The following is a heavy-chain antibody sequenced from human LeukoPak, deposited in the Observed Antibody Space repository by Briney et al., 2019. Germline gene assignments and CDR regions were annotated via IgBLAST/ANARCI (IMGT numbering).Heavy chain of an antibody. Sequence: TGGSLRLPCAASGFTFSSYSMNWVRQAPGKGLEWVSLIYSGGSTYYADSVKGRFTISRDNSKNTLYLQMNSLRAEDTAVYYCARGPGGYHNTGGQGTLVTVSS. J-gene: IGHJ4*02. CDR3: ARGPGGYHNT. D-gene: IGHD5-12*01. CDR2: IYSGGST. CDR1: GFTFSSYS. V-gene: IGHV3-66*01.